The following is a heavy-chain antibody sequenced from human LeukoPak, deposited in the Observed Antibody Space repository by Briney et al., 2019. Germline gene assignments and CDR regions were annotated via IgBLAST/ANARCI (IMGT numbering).Heavy chain of an antibody. J-gene: IGHJ4*02. CDR3: AKEDGGSGDY. V-gene: IGHV3-33*06. CDR1: GFTVSSNY. D-gene: IGHD1-26*01. Sequence: GGSLRLSCAASGFTVSSNYMSWVRQAPGKGLEWVAVIWYDGNNKYYADSVKGRFTISRDNSKNTLYLQMDSLRAEDTAVYYCAKEDGGSGDYWGQGTLVTVSS. CDR2: IWYDGNNK.